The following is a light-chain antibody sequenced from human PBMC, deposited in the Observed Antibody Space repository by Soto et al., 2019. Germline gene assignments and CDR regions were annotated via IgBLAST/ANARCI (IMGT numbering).Light chain of an antibody. CDR2: GAS. CDR3: HQYGSSPSYT. V-gene: IGKV3-20*01. CDR1: QSASSSY. J-gene: IGKJ2*01. Sequence: EIVLTQSPGTLSLSPGERATLSCRASQSASSSYLAWYQQKPGQAPRLLIYGASSRATGIPDRFSGSGSGTDFTLTISRLEPEDFAVYYCHQYGSSPSYTFGQATNLEIK.